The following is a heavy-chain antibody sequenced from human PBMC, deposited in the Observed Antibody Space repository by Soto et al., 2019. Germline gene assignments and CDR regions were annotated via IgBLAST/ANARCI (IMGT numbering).Heavy chain of an antibody. CDR1: GYTFNSYY. V-gene: IGHV1-46*02. CDR3: ARDRDRLTTLSKPYYYYMDV. Sequence: GASVKVCCKASGYTFNSYYMHWVRQAHRQGLEWMGIINPSGGSTSYAQKFQGRVTMTRDTSTSTVYMELSSLRSEDTAVYYCARDRDRLTTLSKPYYYYMDVWGKGTTVTVSS. CDR2: INPSGGST. J-gene: IGHJ6*03. D-gene: IGHD4-4*01.